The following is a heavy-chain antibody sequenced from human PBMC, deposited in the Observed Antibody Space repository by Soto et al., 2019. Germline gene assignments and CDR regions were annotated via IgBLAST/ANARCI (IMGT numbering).Heavy chain of an antibody. V-gene: IGHV3-23*01. D-gene: IGHD2-21*01. Sequence: GYLGLISEASGFTFRDYAMAWVRPAPGRGLEWVSGVSNSGSSKYYADSVKGRFTISRDNSKNTLYLQMNSLRAEDTAVYYCAKHSRETTACCGEDWGQGTRVTVSS. J-gene: IGHJ4*02. CDR2: VSNSGSSK. CDR3: AKHSRETTACCGED. CDR1: GFTFRDYA.